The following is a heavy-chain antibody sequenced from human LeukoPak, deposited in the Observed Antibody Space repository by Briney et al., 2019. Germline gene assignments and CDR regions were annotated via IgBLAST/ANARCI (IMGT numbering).Heavy chain of an antibody. J-gene: IGHJ4*02. Sequence: SETLSLTCSVSGASISSHYWSWIRQPPGQGLEWIGYINYSGSTNCNPSLKSRVSISLDTTKNHFSLKLTSVTAADTTVYYCSGAGTDFNIPGAYWGQGTLVTVAS. CDR1: GASISSHY. CDR3: SGAGTDFNIPGAY. V-gene: IGHV4-59*11. CDR2: INYSGST. D-gene: IGHD3-3*01.